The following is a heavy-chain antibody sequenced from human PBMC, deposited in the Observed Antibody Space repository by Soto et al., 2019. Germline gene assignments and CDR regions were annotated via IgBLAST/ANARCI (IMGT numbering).Heavy chain of an antibody. J-gene: IGHJ5*01. V-gene: IGHV3-23*01. Sequence: EVQVLQSGGGLVQPGGSLRLSCEASGFTFSSYAMTWVPQAPGKGLEWVSGISGSGATTSYADSVKGRFTVSRDNSKNTLHLQKNSVRVEDTAVYHCAKLRYFDWSAYNWFEYWGQGTPVTVSS. CDR3: AKLRYFDWSAYNWFEY. CDR2: ISGSGATT. CDR1: GFTFSSYA. D-gene: IGHD3-9*01.